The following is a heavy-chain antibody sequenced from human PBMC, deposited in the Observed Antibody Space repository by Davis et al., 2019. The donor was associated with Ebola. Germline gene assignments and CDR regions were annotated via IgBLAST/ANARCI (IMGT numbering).Heavy chain of an antibody. V-gene: IGHV3-30*02. CDR1: GFSFRTYG. CDR2: IRYDGSNK. CDR3: AKDRADYSITFDN. D-gene: IGHD4-11*01. Sequence: GESLKISCAASGFSFRTYGMHWVRQAPGKGLEWVAFIRYDGSNKYYADSVKGRFTISRDNSKNTLYLQMNSLRPEDTAVYYCAKDRADYSITFDNWGQGTLVTVSS. J-gene: IGHJ4*02.